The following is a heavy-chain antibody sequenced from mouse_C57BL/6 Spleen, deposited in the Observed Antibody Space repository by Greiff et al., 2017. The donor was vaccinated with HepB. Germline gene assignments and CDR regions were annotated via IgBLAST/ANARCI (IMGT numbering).Heavy chain of an antibody. Sequence: VQLQQPGAELVKPGASVKLSCKASGYTFTSYWMHWVKQRPGQGLEWIGMIHPNSGSTNYNEKFKSKATLTVDKSSSTAYMQISSLTSEDSAVYYCARPGSTAYYFDYWGQGTTLTVSS. D-gene: IGHD1-2*01. J-gene: IGHJ2*01. CDR1: GYTFTSYW. CDR2: IHPNSGST. CDR3: ARPGSTAYYFDY. V-gene: IGHV1-64*01.